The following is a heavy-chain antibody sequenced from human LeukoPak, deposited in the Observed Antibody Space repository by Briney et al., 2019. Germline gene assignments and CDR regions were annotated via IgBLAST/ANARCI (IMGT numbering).Heavy chain of an antibody. D-gene: IGHD3-10*01. CDR3: ARGQRFPRDNWFDP. V-gene: IGHV1-2*04. J-gene: IGHJ5*02. Sequence: ASVKVSCKASGYTFTGYYMHWVRQAPGQGLEWMGWINPNSGGTSYAQKFQGWVTMTRDTSISTAYMELSRLRSDDTAVYYCARGQRFPRDNWFDPWGQGTLVTVSS. CDR2: INPNSGGT. CDR1: GYTFTGYY.